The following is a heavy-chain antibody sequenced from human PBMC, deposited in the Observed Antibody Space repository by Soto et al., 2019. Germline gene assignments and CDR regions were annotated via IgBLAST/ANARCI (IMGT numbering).Heavy chain of an antibody. Sequence: QVQLVESGGGVVQPGRSLRLSCAASGFTFSTYGMHWVRQAPGKGLEWVAVISYDGSNKYYVDSVKGRFTISRDHSKNTLYLQMDSLRAEDTAVYYCSRGGRDGYWYFDLWGRGTLLTVSS. V-gene: IGHV3-30*03. J-gene: IGHJ2*01. CDR1: GFTFSTYG. CDR2: ISYDGSNK. CDR3: SRGGRDGYWYFDL.